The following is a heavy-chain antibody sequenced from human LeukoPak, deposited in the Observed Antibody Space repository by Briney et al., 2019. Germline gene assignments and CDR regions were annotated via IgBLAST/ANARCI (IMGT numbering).Heavy chain of an antibody. J-gene: IGHJ5*02. CDR2: ISNNGGYT. CDR3: AKEAHDYWFLWFDP. CDR1: GFTFSSSA. D-gene: IGHD4/OR15-4a*01. V-gene: IGHV3-23*01. Sequence: GGSLRLSCAASGFTFSSSAMSWVRQAPGKGLEWVSAISNNGGYTYYADSVQGRFTISRDNSKSTLCLQMNSLRAEDTAVYYCAKEAHDYWFLWFDPWGQGTLVTVSS.